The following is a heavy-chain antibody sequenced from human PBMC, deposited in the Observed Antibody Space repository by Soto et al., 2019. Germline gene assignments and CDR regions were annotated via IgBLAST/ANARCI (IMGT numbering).Heavy chain of an antibody. Sequence: EVQLVESGGGLVQPGGSLRLSCAASGFTVSSNYMSWVRQAPGKGLEWVSVIYSGGSTYYADSVKGRFTISRHNSKNTLYLQMNSLRAEDMAVYYCASRTTVTSYGAFDIWGQGTMVTVSS. CDR3: ASRTTVTSYGAFDI. D-gene: IGHD4-17*01. CDR2: IYSGGST. V-gene: IGHV3-53*04. CDR1: GFTVSSNY. J-gene: IGHJ3*02.